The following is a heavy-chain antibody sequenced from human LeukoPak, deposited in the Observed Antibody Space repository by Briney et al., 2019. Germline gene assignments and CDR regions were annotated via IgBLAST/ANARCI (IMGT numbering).Heavy chain of an antibody. CDR3: ASMWGVEQWPIDY. CDR1: GGSISSYY. D-gene: IGHD6-19*01. CDR2: IYYSGST. V-gene: IGHV4-59*01. J-gene: IGHJ4*02. Sequence: SETLSLTCTVSGGSISSYYWSWIRQPPGKGLEWIGYIYYSGSTNYNPSLKSRVTISVDTSKNQFSLKLSSVTAADTAVYYCASMWGVEQWPIDYWGQGTLVTVSS.